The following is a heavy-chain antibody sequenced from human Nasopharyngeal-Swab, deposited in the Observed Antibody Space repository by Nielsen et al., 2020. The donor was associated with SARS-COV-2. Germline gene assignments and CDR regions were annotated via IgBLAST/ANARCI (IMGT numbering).Heavy chain of an antibody. D-gene: IGHD3-10*01. CDR2: IYYSGST. V-gene: IGHV4-59*08. Sequence: SETLSLICAVSGDSISNYYWSWIRQPAGKGLEWIGYIYYSGSTNYNPSLKSRVTISVHTSKNQFSLKLSSVTAADTAVYYCARRTYYYHLWGQGTMVTVSS. CDR1: GDSISNYY. J-gene: IGHJ3*01. CDR3: ARRTYYYHL.